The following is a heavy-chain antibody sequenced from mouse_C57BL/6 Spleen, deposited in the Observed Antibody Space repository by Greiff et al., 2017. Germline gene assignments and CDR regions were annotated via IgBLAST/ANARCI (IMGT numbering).Heavy chain of an antibody. Sequence: VQLKESGPELVKPGASVKISCKASGYSFTDYNMNWVKQSNGKSLEWIGVINPNYGTTSYNQKFKGKATLTVDESSSTAYMQLNSLTSEDSAVYYYARGWAYDGYLLYAMDYWGQGTSVTVSS. V-gene: IGHV1-39*01. D-gene: IGHD2-3*01. CDR1: GYSFTDYN. CDR2: INPNYGTT. J-gene: IGHJ4*01. CDR3: ARGWAYDGYLLYAMDY.